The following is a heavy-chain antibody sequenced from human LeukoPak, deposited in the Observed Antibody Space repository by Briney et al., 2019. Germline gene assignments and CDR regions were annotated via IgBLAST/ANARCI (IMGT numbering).Heavy chain of an antibody. J-gene: IGHJ1*01. CDR2: ISGSGDST. CDR3: AKRIVDSSGYLRYFQH. V-gene: IGHV3-23*01. D-gene: IGHD3-22*01. Sequence: PGGSLRLSCVASGFTFSSYAMSWVRQAPGKGLEWVSTISGSGDSTYYADSVQGRFTISRENSKNTLYLQMDSLRAEDTAIYYCAKRIVDSSGYLRYFQHWGQGTLVTVSS. CDR1: GFTFSSYA.